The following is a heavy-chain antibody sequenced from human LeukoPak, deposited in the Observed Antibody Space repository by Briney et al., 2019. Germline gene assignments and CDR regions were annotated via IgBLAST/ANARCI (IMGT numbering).Heavy chain of an antibody. CDR3: ARAAGIPFYFDY. Sequence: SVKVSCKASGGTFSSYAISWVRQAPGQGLEWMGGIIPIFGTANYAQKFQGRVTITADESTSTAYMELSSLRSEDTAVYYCARAAGIPFYFDYWGQGTLVTVSS. V-gene: IGHV1-69*13. D-gene: IGHD6-13*01. CDR1: GGTFSSYA. J-gene: IGHJ4*02. CDR2: IIPIFGTA.